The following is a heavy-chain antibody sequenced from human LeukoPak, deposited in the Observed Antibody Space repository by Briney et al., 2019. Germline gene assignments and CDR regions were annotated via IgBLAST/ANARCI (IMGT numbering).Heavy chain of an antibody. CDR2: LYYSGST. CDR3: ARDSFGTGTGTTQGMDV. Sequence: PSETLSLTCTVSGGCVSSGSYYWSWIRQPPGKGLEWIGYLYYSGSTNYNPSLKSRVTISVDTSKNQFSLKLSSVTAADTAVYYCARDSFGTGTGTTQGMDVWGKGTTVTVSS. J-gene: IGHJ6*04. CDR1: GGCVSSGSYY. D-gene: IGHD1-1*01. V-gene: IGHV4-61*01.